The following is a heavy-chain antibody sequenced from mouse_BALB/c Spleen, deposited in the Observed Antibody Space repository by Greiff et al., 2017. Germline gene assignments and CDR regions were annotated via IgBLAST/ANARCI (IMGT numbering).Heavy chain of an antibody. CDR1: GYTFTSYN. V-gene: IGHV1-12*01. CDR2: IYPGNGDT. Sequence: QVQLQQPGAELVKPGASVKMSCKASGYTFTSYNMHWVKQTPGQGLEWIGAIYPGNGDTSYNQKFKGKATLTADKSSSTAYMQLSSLTSEDSAVYYCAREGGNYVTPPFAYWGQGTLVTVSA. CDR3: AREGGNYVTPPFAY. J-gene: IGHJ3*01. D-gene: IGHD2-1*01.